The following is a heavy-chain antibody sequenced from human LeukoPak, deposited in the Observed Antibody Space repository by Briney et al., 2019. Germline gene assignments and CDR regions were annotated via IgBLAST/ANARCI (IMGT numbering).Heavy chain of an antibody. V-gene: IGHV4-4*07. CDR3: ARAGYSSSWYPVGGNRYFDY. Sequence: PSETLSLTCTVSGGSISSYYWSWIRQPAGKGLEWIGRIYTSGSTNYNPSLKSRVTMSVDTSKNQFSLKLSSVTAADTAVYYCARAGYSSSWYPVGGNRYFDYWGQGTLVTVSS. CDR1: GGSISSYY. J-gene: IGHJ4*02. CDR2: IYTSGST. D-gene: IGHD6-13*01.